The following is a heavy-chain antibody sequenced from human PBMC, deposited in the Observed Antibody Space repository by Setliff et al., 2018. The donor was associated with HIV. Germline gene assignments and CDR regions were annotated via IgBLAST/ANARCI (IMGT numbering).Heavy chain of an antibody. CDR3: ARVPVAGANWFDP. CDR2: VYQSGST. CDR1: GGSITSGIYS. Sequence: SETLSLTCTVSGGSITSGIYSWSWIRQPPGKGLEWIGYVYQSGSTYYKPSLKSRVTMSVDRSKNLFSLKLISVTAADQGVYYCARVPVAGANWFDPWGLGTLVTVSS. J-gene: IGHJ5*02. D-gene: IGHD2-21*01. V-gene: IGHV4-30-2*01.